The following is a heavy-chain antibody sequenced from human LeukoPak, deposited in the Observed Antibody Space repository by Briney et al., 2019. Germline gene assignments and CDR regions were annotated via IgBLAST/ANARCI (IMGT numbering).Heavy chain of an antibody. CDR1: GFTFDDYA. J-gene: IGHJ1*01. D-gene: IGHD1-26*01. CDR2: ISWNSGSI. CDR3: AKLDSAH. Sequence: PGGSLRLSCAASGFTFDDYAMHWVRQAPGKGLEWVSGISWNSGSIGYADSVKGRFTISRDNAKNSLYLQMNSLRAEDTALYYCAKLDSAHWGQGTLVTVSS. V-gene: IGHV3-9*01.